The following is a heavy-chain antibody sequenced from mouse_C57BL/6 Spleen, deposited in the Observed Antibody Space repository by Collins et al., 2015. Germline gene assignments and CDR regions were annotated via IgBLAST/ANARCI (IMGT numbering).Heavy chain of an antibody. CDR3: ARDVDAMDY. Sequence: KASGYTFTSYDINWVKQRPGQGLEWIGWIYPGDGSTKYNEKFKGKATLTADKSSSTAYMQLSSLTSENSAVYFCARDVDAMDYWGQGTSVTVSS. CDR2: IYPGDGST. J-gene: IGHJ4*01. CDR1: GYTFTSYD. V-gene: IGHV1S56*01.